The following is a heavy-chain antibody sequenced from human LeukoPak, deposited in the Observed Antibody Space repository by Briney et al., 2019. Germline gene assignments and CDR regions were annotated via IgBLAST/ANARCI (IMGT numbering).Heavy chain of an antibody. J-gene: IGHJ3*02. CDR2: IYYSGST. D-gene: IGHD2-15*01. Sequence: PSETLSLTCTVSGGSISSSSYYWGWIRQPPGKGLEWIGSIYYSGSTYYNPSLKSRVTISVDTSKNQFSLKLSSVTAADTAVYYCAREPSGYCSGGSCYAFDIWGQGTMVTVSS. V-gene: IGHV4-39*01. CDR3: AREPSGYCSGGSCYAFDI. CDR1: GGSISSSSYY.